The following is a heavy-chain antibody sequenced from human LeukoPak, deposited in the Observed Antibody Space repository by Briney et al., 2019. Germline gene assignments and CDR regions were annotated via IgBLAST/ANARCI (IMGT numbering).Heavy chain of an antibody. D-gene: IGHD3-9*01. J-gene: IGHJ4*02. CDR1: GYTFTSYG. Sequence: ASVKVSCKVSGYTFTSYGISWVRQAPGQGLEWMGWISAYNGNTNYAQKLQGRVTMTTDTSTSTAYMELRSLRSDDTAVYYCARESYDILTGSRLLDYWGQGTLVTVSS. CDR2: ISAYNGNT. V-gene: IGHV1-18*01. CDR3: ARESYDILTGSRLLDY.